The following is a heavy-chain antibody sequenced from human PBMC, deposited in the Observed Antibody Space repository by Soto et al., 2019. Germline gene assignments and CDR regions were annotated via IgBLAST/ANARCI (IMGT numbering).Heavy chain of an antibody. CDR3: ARDPVCSGGSCYDY. CDR2: IKQDGSEI. J-gene: IGHJ4*02. Sequence: GGSLRLSCAASGFTFSRYWMTWVRQAPGKGLEWVANIKQDGSEIYYVDSVKGRFTISRDNAENSLYLQMNSLRAEDTSVYYCARDPVCSGGSCYDYWGQGTLVTVSS. D-gene: IGHD2-15*01. V-gene: IGHV3-7*01. CDR1: GFTFSRYW.